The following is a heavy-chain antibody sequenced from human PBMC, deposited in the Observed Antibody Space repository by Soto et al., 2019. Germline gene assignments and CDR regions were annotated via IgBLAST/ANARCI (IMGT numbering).Heavy chain of an antibody. CDR3: ARVPDY. CDR2: IYHSVST. CDR1: GGSISSGGYS. J-gene: IGHJ4*02. Sequence: QLQLQESGSGLVKPSQTLSLTCAVSGGSISSGGYSWSWIRQPPGQGLEWIAYIYHSVSTYYNPSIKSRVTISVDRSKNQFSMKLSSVTTAHTAISYCARVPDYSGQGTLVTVSS. V-gene: IGHV4-30-2*01.